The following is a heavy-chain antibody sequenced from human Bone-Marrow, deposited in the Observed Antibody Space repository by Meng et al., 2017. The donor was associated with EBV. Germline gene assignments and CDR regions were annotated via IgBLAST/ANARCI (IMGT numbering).Heavy chain of an antibody. J-gene: IGHJ4*02. Sequence: QVQLQESGPGLVXPXXXXXLTXTXXGGSVSSDNYYWSWIRQPPGKGLEWIGYVHYIGSTIDNPSLKSRVTISVDRSKNQFSLKLSSVTAADTAVYYCARSPGSSGWNYYFDYWGQGTLVTVSS. CDR1: GGSVSSDNYY. CDR2: VHYIGST. CDR3: ARSPGSSGWNYYFDY. D-gene: IGHD6-19*01. V-gene: IGHV4-61*01.